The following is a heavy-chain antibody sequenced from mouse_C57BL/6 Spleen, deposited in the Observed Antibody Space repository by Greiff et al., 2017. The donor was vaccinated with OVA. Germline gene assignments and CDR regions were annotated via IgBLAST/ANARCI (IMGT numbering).Heavy chain of an antibody. D-gene: IGHD4-1*01. Sequence: VQLQQPGPELVRPGSSVKLSCKASGYTFTSYWMDWVKQRPGQGLEWIGNIYPSDSETHYNQKFKDKATLTVDKSSSPAYMQLSSLTSEDSAVYYCALTGFDYWGEGTTRTVAS. V-gene: IGHV1-61*01. CDR1: GYTFTSYW. CDR2: IYPSDSET. J-gene: IGHJ2*01. CDR3: ALTGFDY.